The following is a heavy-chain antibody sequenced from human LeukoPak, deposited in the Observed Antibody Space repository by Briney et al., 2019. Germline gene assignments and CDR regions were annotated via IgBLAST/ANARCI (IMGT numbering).Heavy chain of an antibody. Sequence: SVKVSCKASGGTFSSYAISWVRQAPGQGLEWMGGIIPIFGTANYAQKFLARVTITADESTSTAYIELSSLRTEDTAVYYCATDLIAVAGSGWFDAWGQGTLVTVSS. J-gene: IGHJ5*02. CDR2: IIPIFGTA. CDR3: ATDLIAVAGSGWFDA. D-gene: IGHD6-19*01. V-gene: IGHV1-69*13. CDR1: GGTFSSYA.